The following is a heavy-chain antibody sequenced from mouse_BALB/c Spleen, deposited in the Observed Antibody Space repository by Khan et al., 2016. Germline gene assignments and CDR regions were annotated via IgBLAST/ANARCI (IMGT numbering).Heavy chain of an antibody. V-gene: IGHV6-6*02. CDR3: IREDSYGSSYALDY. D-gene: IGHD1-1*01. Sequence: EVELVESGGGLVQPGGSMKLSCVASGFTFSNYWMNWVRQSPEKGLEWVAEIRLRSNNYATHYAESVKGRFTISRDDSKSRVYLQMNNLRAEDTGIYYCIREDSYGSSYALDYWGQGTSVTVSS. CDR2: IRLRSNNYAT. CDR1: GFTFSNYW. J-gene: IGHJ4*01.